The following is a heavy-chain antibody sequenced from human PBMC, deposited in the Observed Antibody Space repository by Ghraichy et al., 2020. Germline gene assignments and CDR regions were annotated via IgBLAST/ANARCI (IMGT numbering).Heavy chain of an antibody. V-gene: IGHV1-18*01. CDR1: GYSLSRYG. CDR3: ARDPGSNYFDY. Sequence: ESLNISCKASGYSLSRYGVTWVRQAPGQGLEWMGRIWVYNGNTNYAQKFQGRVTMTTDTSTSTAYMELRSLRSDDTAVYYCARDPGSNYFDYWGQGTLVTVSS. D-gene: IGHD6-13*01. J-gene: IGHJ4*02. CDR2: IWVYNGNT.